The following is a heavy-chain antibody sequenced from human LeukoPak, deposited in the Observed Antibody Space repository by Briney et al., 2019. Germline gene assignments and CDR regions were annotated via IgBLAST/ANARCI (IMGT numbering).Heavy chain of an antibody. CDR1: GGTFSSYA. CDR2: IIPIFGAA. J-gene: IGHJ5*02. V-gene: IGHV1-69*06. Sequence: SVKVSCKASGGTFSSYAISWVRQAPGQGLEWMGGIIPIFGAANYAQKFQGRVTITADKSTSTAYMELSSLRSEDTAVYYCARDNSVGDYAWWFDPWGQGTLATVSS. D-gene: IGHD1-26*01. CDR3: ARDNSVGDYAWWFDP.